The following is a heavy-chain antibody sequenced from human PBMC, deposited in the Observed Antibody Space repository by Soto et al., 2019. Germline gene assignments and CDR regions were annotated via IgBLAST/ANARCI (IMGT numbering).Heavy chain of an antibody. CDR1: GFTFSSYG. D-gene: IGHD1-26*01. V-gene: IGHV3-30*18. Sequence: GGSLRLSCAASGFTFSSYGMHWLRQAPGKGLEWVAVISYDGSNKYYADSVKGRFTISRDNSKNTLYLQMNSLRAEDTAVYYCAKDLLVGATGPIDYWGQGTLVTVSS. CDR2: ISYDGSNK. CDR3: AKDLLVGATGPIDY. J-gene: IGHJ4*02.